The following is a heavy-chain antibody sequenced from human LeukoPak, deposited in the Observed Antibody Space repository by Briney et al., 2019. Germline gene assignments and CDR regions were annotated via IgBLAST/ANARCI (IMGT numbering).Heavy chain of an antibody. CDR3: ARQTVSGSTFFEFDY. V-gene: IGHV4-39*01. CDR1: GVSISSYY. J-gene: IGHJ4*02. CDR2: IYYSGNT. Sequence: SETLSLTCTVSGVSISSYYWSWIRQPPGKGLEWIGSIYYSGNTYYNPSRKSRVTISVDTSKNQFSLKLSSVTAADTAVYYCARQTVSGSTFFEFDYWGQGTLVTVSS. D-gene: IGHD1-7*01.